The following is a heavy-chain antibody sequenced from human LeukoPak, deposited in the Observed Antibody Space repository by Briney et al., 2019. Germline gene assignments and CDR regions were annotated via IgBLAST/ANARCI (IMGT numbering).Heavy chain of an antibody. D-gene: IGHD3-22*01. Sequence: ASVKVSCKASGYTFTSYYMHWVRQAPGQGLEWMGIINSSGGGTIYAQKFQDRLTLTRDMSTNTVYLDLSSLRSDDTAVYFCARAKDHSYDTTGPEGFDYWGQGTLVTVSS. CDR1: GYTFTSYY. V-gene: IGHV1-46*01. CDR3: ARAKDHSYDTTGPEGFDY. J-gene: IGHJ4*02. CDR2: INSSGGGT.